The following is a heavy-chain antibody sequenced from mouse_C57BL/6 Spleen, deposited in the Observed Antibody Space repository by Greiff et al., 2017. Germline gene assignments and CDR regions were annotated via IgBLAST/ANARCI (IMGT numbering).Heavy chain of an antibody. CDR1: GYAFTNYL. Sequence: LVESGAELVRPGTSVTVSCKASGYAFTNYLIEWVKQRPGQGLEWIGVINPGSGGTNYNEKFKGKATLTADKSSSTAYMQLSSRTSEDSAVYFCARRYYGLDYWGQGTTLTVSS. J-gene: IGHJ2*01. CDR3: ARRYYGLDY. D-gene: IGHD1-1*01. CDR2: INPGSGGT. V-gene: IGHV1-54*01.